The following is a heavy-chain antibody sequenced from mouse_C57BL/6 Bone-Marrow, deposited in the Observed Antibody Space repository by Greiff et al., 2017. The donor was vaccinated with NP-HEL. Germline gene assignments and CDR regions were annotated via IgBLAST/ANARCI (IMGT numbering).Heavy chain of an antibody. CDR2: ISYDGSN. V-gene: IGHV3-6*01. CDR3: ARGRLRYAMDY. CDR1: GYSITSGYY. D-gene: IGHD2-4*01. J-gene: IGHJ4*01. Sequence: ESGPGLVKPSQSLSLTCSVTGYSITSGYYWNWIRQFPGNKLEWMGYISYDGSNNYNPSLKNRISITRDTSKNQFFLKLNSVTTEDTATYYCARGRLRYAMDYWGQGTSVTVSS.